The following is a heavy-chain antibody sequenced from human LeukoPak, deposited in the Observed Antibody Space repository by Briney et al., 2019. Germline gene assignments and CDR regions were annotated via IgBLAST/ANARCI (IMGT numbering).Heavy chain of an antibody. CDR2: IYYSGST. CDR3: ARGYFREYDY. V-gene: IGHV4-39*07. CDR1: GGSISSSSYY. Sequence: SETPSLTCTVSGGSISSSSYYWGWIRQPPGKGLEWIGSIYYSGSTNYNPSLKSRVTISVDTSKNQFSLKLSSVTAADTAVYYCARGYFREYDYWGQGTLVTVSS. D-gene: IGHD2/OR15-2a*01. J-gene: IGHJ4*02.